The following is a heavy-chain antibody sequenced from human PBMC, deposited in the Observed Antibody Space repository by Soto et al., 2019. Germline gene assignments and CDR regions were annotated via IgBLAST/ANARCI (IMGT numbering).Heavy chain of an antibody. V-gene: IGHV4-34*01. CDR2: INHSGST. J-gene: IGHJ4*02. CDR1: GGSFSGYY. Sequence: QVQLQQWGAGLLKPSETLSLTCAVYGGSFSGYYWSWIRQPPGKGLEWIGEINHSGSTNYNPSLKSRATISVDTSKNQFSLKLSSVTAADTAVYYWARGPAAAGTAGSTDYWGQGTLVTVSS. CDR3: ARGPAAAGTAGSTDY. D-gene: IGHD6-13*01.